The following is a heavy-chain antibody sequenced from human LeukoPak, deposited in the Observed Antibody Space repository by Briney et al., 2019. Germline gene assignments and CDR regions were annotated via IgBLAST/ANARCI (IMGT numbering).Heavy chain of an antibody. Sequence: SQTLSLTCAISGDSVSSNSAAWNWIRQSPSRGLEWLGRTYFKSKWYYDYAGSVKSRITINPDTTKNQFSLKLSSVTAADTAVYYCARGLPMIAPWGQGTLVTVSS. D-gene: IGHD3-22*01. V-gene: IGHV6-1*01. CDR2: TYFKSKWYY. J-gene: IGHJ5*02. CDR1: GDSVSSNSAA. CDR3: ARGLPMIAP.